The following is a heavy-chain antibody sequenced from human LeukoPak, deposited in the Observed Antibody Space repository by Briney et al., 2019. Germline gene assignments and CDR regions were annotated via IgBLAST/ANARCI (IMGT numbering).Heavy chain of an antibody. CDR1: GFTLRRYD. CDR3: ATSRTLDY. J-gene: IGHJ4*02. CDR2: IGTAGDT. Sequence: GGSLRLSCATSGFTLRRYDMHWVRQATGKGLEWVSSIGTAGDTYYSGSVKGRFTMSREDAKNSLFLQMNSLRAGDTAVYYCATSRTLDYWGQGTLVTVSS. V-gene: IGHV3-13*04.